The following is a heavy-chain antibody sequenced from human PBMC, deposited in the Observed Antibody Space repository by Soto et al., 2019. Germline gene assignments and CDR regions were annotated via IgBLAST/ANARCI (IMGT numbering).Heavy chain of an antibody. CDR2: ISSSGSTI. CDR3: ARESYYYDSNGYYKFDY. Sequence: GGSLRLSCAASGFTFSSYEMNWVRQAPGKGLEWVSYISSSGSTIYYADSVKGRFTISRDNAKNSLYLQMNSLRAEDTAVYYCARESYYYDSNGYYKFDYWGQCTLVTVSS. V-gene: IGHV3-48*03. CDR1: GFTFSSYE. J-gene: IGHJ4*02. D-gene: IGHD3-22*01.